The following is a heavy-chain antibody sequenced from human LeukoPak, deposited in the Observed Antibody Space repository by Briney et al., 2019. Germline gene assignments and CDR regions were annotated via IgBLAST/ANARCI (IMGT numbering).Heavy chain of an antibody. CDR1: GFTFSSYG. J-gene: IGHJ6*02. CDR3: AKDLGGAIHYYGMDV. Sequence: GGSLRLSCAASGFTFSSYGMHWVRQAPGKGLEWVAVIWYGGSNKYYADSVKGRFTISRDNSKNTLYLQMNSLRAEDTAVYYCAKDLGGAIHYYGMDVWGQGTTVTVSS. CDR2: IWYGGSNK. D-gene: IGHD3-16*01. V-gene: IGHV3-30*02.